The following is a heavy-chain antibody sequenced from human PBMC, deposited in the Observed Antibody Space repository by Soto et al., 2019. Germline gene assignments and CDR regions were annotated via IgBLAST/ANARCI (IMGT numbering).Heavy chain of an antibody. D-gene: IGHD3-22*01. CDR2: IYSGGST. Sequence: EVQLVESGGGLVQPGGSLRLSCAASGFTVSSNYMSWVRQAPGKGLEWVSVIYSGGSTYYADSVKGRFTISRHNSKSTLYLPMTSLRAEDTAVYYCARATRTYYYDSSGYYSYYFDDWGQGTLVTVSS. CDR1: GFTVSSNY. V-gene: IGHV3-53*04. J-gene: IGHJ4*02. CDR3: ARATRTYYYDSSGYYSYYFDD.